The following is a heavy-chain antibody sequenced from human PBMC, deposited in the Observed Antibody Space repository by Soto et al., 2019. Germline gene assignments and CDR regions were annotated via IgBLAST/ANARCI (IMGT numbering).Heavy chain of an antibody. J-gene: IGHJ6*02. D-gene: IGHD3-10*01. CDR1: GYTFTYRY. Sequence: QMPLVQSGAEVKKTGSSVKVSCTASGYTFTYRYLHWVRQAPGQALEWMGWITGLNGDTNFAQKFQGRVTITRDTSMTTASMELSSLTSDDTGIYYCATPGAYGGPSYGMDVWGQGTSVTVSS. V-gene: IGHV1-45*01. CDR3: ATPGAYGGPSYGMDV. CDR2: ITGLNGDT.